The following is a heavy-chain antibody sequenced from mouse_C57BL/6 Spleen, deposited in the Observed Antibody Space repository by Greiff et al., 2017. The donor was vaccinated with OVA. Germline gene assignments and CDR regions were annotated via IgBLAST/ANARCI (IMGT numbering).Heavy chain of an antibody. CDR2: IDPSDSYT. D-gene: IGHD2-1*01. Sequence: QVQLQQSGAELVMPGASVKLSCKASGYTFTSYWMHWVKQRPGQGLEWIGEIDPSDSYTNYNQKFKGKSTLTVAKSSSTAYIQLSSLTSEDSAVYYCARSGYYGNSTFAYWGQGTLVTVSA. CDR3: ARSGYYGNSTFAY. CDR1: GYTFTSYW. J-gene: IGHJ3*01. V-gene: IGHV1-69*01.